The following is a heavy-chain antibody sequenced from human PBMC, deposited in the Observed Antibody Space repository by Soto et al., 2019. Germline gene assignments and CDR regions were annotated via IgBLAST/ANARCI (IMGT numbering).Heavy chain of an antibody. CDR2: INPNSGGT. Sequence: GASVKVSCKASGYTFTGYYMHWVRQAPGQGLEWMGWINPNSGGTNYAQKFQGRVTMTRDTSISTAYMELSRLRSDDTAVYYCGRDSPGVNYYYGMDVWGQGTTVTVSS. D-gene: IGHD3-10*01. CDR1: GYTFTGYY. V-gene: IGHV1-2*02. CDR3: GRDSPGVNYYYGMDV. J-gene: IGHJ6*02.